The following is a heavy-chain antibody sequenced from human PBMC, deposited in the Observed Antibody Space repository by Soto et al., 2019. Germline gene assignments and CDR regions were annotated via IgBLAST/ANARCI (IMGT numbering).Heavy chain of an antibody. Sequence: QVQLVESGGGVVQPGRSLRLSCAASGFSFNNFGMHWVRQPPGKGLEWVAVISYDGSKNNYADSVKGRFTVSRDNSKNTLYQQMNSLRAEDTAVYYCANDLLSGYGSGSDSWGQGTAVTVSS. D-gene: IGHD3-10*01. J-gene: IGHJ6*02. CDR3: ANDLLSGYGSGSDS. V-gene: IGHV3-30*18. CDR1: GFSFNNFG. CDR2: ISYDGSKN.